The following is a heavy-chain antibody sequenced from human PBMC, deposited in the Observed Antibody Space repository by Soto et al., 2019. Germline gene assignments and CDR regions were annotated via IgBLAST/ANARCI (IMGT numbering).Heavy chain of an antibody. V-gene: IGHV1-2*04. Sequence: QVQLVQSGAEVKKHGASVKVSCKASGYTFTGYYMHWVRQAPGQGLEWMGWINDNSGGTNYAQKFQGWVTMTRDTSISTAYMELSRLRSDDTAVYYCARGYPPLPVGFDYWGQGTLVTVSS. CDR2: INDNSGGT. CDR3: ARGYPPLPVGFDY. D-gene: IGHD1-26*01. J-gene: IGHJ4*02. CDR1: GYTFTGYY.